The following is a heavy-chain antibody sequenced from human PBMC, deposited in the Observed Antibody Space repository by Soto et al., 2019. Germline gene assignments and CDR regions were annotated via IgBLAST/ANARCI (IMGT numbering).Heavy chain of an antibody. J-gene: IGHJ5*02. V-gene: IGHV1-46*03. CDR2: INPSGGST. CDR3: AGGIIAAAGHAFDP. Sequence: QVQLVQSGAEVKKPGASVKVSCKASGYTFTSYYMHWVRQAPGQGLEWMGIINPSGGSTSYAQKVQGRVTITRDTTTSTGDMEPSILRSEDTAVYYCAGGIIAAAGHAFDPWGQGTLVTVSS. CDR1: GYTFTSYY. D-gene: IGHD6-13*01.